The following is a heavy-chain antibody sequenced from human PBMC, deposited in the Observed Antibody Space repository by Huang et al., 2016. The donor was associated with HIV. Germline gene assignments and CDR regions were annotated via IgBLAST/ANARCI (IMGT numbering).Heavy chain of an antibody. V-gene: IGHV3-48*01. D-gene: IGHD6-25*01. CDR3: VRDTKYRSGFYNYYYMDV. J-gene: IGHJ6*03. CDR2: CGDKDQKV. CDR1: GFDFRTHR. Sequence: HLVESGGGSVRPGESLKLSCVATGFDFRTHRFNWVRQAPWRGLEWMSNCGDKDQKVSYANSVMGRFTSSRDNARQSIYLQMRNLRPSDTAKYYCVRDTKYRSGFYNYYYMDVWGNGTAVTVSS.